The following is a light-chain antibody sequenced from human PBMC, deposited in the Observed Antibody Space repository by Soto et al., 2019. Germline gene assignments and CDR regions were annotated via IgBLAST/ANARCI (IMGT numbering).Light chain of an antibody. CDR1: QSVAYN. V-gene: IGKV3-15*01. J-gene: IGKJ2*01. CDR2: GAF. CDR3: QQYNDWPPYT. Sequence: EILMTQSPVTLSVSPGESATLSCRASQSVAYNLAWYQQKPGQAPRLLIYGAFTRATDIPARFSGSGFGTEFTLTINSLQSEDFAVYYCQQYNDWPPYTFGQGTKLHIK.